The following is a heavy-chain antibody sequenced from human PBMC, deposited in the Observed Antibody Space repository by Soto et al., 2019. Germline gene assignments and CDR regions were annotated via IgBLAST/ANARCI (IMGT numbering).Heavy chain of an antibody. CDR1: GYTFTSYS. CDR3: ARPGGSLVPAAIGRGPIGSLIGSWFDH. D-gene: IGHD2-2*02. J-gene: IGHJ5*02. V-gene: IGHV1-3*01. Sequence: ASVKRSCKASGYTFTSYSMHWVLQAPGQRLEWMGWINAGNGNTKYSQKFQGRVTITRDTSASTAYMGLSSLRSEDTAVYYCARPGGSLVPAAIGRGPIGSLIGSWFDHWGQGPLVTVSS. CDR2: INAGNGNT.